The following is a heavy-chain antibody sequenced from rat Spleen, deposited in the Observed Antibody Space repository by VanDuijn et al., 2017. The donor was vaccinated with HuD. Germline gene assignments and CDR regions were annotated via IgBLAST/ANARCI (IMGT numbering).Heavy chain of an antibody. CDR3: ARPFGYNGYWYFDF. CDR1: GFTFSNYY. CDR2: INYDGSSI. V-gene: IGHV5-29*01. J-gene: IGHJ1*01. Sequence: EVQLVESGGGQVQPGRSLKLSCAASGFTFSNYYMAWVRQAPRKSLEWVATINYDGSSIYYRDTVKGRFTISRDNAKSTLYLQMDSLRSEDTATYYCARPFGYNGYWYFDFWGPGTMVTVSS. D-gene: IGHD1-9*01.